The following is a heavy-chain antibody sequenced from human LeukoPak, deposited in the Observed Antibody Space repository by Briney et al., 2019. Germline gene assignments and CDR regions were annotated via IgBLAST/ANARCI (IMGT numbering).Heavy chain of an antibody. V-gene: IGHV3-74*01. D-gene: IGHD4-23*01. CDR2: INSDGSST. CDR3: ARDDLGGHADYGGNPPTPFDY. J-gene: IGHJ4*02. Sequence: PGGSLRLSCAASGFTFSGYWMHWVRHAPGKGLVWVSRINSDGSSTSYADSVKGRFTISRDNAKNTLYLQMNSLRAEDTAVYYCARDDLGGHADYGGNPPTPFDYWGQGTLVTVSS. CDR1: GFTFSGYW.